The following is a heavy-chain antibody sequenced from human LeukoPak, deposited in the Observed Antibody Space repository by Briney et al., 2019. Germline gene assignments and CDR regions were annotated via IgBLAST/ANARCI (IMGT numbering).Heavy chain of an antibody. D-gene: IGHD3-22*01. Sequence: PGGSLRLSCAASGFTVSSNYMSWVRQAPEKGLEWVSAIGASGVDTYYADSVKGRFTISRDNAKNTLYLHMTSLGAEDTAVYFCANRPRDTSGYYLGAFDGWGQGTTVTVSS. CDR1: GFTVSSNY. CDR3: ANRPRDTSGYYLGAFDG. J-gene: IGHJ3*01. V-gene: IGHV3-23*01. CDR2: IGASGVDT.